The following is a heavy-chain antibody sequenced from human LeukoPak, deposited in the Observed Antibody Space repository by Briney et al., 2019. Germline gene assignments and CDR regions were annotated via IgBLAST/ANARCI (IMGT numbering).Heavy chain of an antibody. CDR2: IWYDGSNK. CDR1: GFTFSSYG. Sequence: TGGSLRLSCAASGFTFSSYGMHWVRQAPGKGLEWVAVIWYDGSNKYYADSVKGRFTISRDNSKNTLYLQMNSLRAEDTAVYYCARGSGEWLLTATGYNWFDPWGQGTLVTVSS. CDR3: ARGSGEWLLTATGYNWFDP. D-gene: IGHD3-3*01. V-gene: IGHV3-33*01. J-gene: IGHJ5*02.